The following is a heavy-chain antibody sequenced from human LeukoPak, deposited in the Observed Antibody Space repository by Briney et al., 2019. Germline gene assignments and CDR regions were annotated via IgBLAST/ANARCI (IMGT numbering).Heavy chain of an antibody. D-gene: IGHD3-16*01. J-gene: IGHJ3*02. CDR2: INWDGGRT. V-gene: IGHV3-20*04. Sequence: GGSLRLSCAASGFTSDHFDDYGISWVRQAPGKGLEWVSGINWDGGRTSYGDSVRGRFTISRDNVKNFLYLQMNSLKADDTALYYCATGGPDRGGAFEIWGPGTMVTVSS. CDR3: ATGGPDRGGAFEI. CDR1: GFTSDHFDDYG.